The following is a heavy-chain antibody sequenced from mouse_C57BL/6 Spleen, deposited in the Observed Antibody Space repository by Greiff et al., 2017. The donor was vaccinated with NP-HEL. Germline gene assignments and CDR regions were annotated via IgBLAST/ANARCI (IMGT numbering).Heavy chain of an antibody. CDR2: IYPGDGDT. Sequence: VNVVESGPELVKPGASVKISCKASGYAFSSSWMNWVKQRPGKGLEWIGRIYPGDGDTNYNGKFKGKATLTADKSSSTAYMQLSSLTSEDSAVYFCARGYYTHLDYWGQGTTLTVSS. CDR1: GYAFSSSW. V-gene: IGHV1-82*01. J-gene: IGHJ2*01. CDR3: ARGYYTHLDY. D-gene: IGHD2-12*01.